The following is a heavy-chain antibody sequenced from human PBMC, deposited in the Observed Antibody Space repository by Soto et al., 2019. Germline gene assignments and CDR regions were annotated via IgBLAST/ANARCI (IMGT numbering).Heavy chain of an antibody. CDR3: AREGWDILTGYYYYYYMDV. CDR2: IWYDGSNK. Sequence: QVQLVESGGGVVQPGRSLRLSCAASGFTFSSYGMHWVRQAPGKGLEWVAVIWYDGSNKYYADSVKGRFTISRDNSKNTLYLQMNSLRAEDTAVYYCAREGWDILTGYYYYYYMDVWGKGTTVTVSS. CDR1: GFTFSSYG. V-gene: IGHV3-33*01. D-gene: IGHD3-9*01. J-gene: IGHJ6*03.